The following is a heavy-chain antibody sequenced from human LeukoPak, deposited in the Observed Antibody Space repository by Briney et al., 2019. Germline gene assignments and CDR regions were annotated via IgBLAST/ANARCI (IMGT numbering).Heavy chain of an antibody. D-gene: IGHD2-2*01. Sequence: PGGSLRLSCAASGFTFSTYAIHWVRQAPGKGLEWEDVISFDGVNTFYADSVKGRFTISRDNSNNTVYLQMNNLRPEDTAVFYCARGQGYESYYYMDVWGKGTTVSVSS. CDR3: ARGQGYESYYYMDV. J-gene: IGHJ6*03. CDR2: ISFDGVNT. V-gene: IGHV3-30*04. CDR1: GFTFSTYA.